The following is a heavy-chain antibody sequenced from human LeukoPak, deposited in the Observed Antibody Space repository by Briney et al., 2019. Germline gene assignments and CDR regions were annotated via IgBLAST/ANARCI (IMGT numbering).Heavy chain of an antibody. V-gene: IGHV3-30*04. J-gene: IGHJ6*02. CDR2: ISYDGSNK. CDR1: GFTFSSYA. D-gene: IGHD1-26*01. Sequence: TGGSLRLSCAASGFTFSSYATHWVRQAPGKGLEWVAVISYDGSNKYYADSVKGRSTISRDNSKNTLYLQMNSLRAEDTAVYYCAKDGDSSEWELLESGTLGPYYYGMDVWGQGTTVTVSS. CDR3: AKDGDSSEWELLESGTLGPYYYGMDV.